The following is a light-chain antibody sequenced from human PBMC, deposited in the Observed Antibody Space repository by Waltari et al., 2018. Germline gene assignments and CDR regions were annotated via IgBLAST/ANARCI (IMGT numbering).Light chain of an antibody. V-gene: IGKV3-20*01. J-gene: IGKJ1*01. CDR2: GAS. CDR1: QSVGRS. Sequence: SCRASQSVGRSLAWYQQKPGQAPRLLIYGASNRATGIPDRFSGSGFATDCSLTISRLEPEDFAVYYCQKYESLPATFGQGTKVEIK. CDR3: QKYESLPAT.